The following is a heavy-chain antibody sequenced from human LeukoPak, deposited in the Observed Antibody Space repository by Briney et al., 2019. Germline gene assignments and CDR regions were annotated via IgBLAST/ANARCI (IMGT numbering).Heavy chain of an antibody. J-gene: IGHJ4*02. CDR3: ARDLYYYDSSGYYYVGSGFDY. D-gene: IGHD3-22*01. CDR2: IYYSGST. Sequence: PSETLSLTCTVSGGSISSSSYYWGWIRQPPGTGLEWLGSIYYSGSTYYNPSLKSRVTISVDTSKNQFSLKLSSVTAADTAAYYCARDLYYYDSSGYYYVGSGFDYWGQGTLVTVSS. V-gene: IGHV4-39*02. CDR1: GGSISSSSYY.